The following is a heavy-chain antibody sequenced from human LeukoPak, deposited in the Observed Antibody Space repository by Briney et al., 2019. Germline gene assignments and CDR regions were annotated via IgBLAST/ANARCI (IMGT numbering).Heavy chain of an antibody. CDR1: GGTFSTYA. CDR3: ASEVVVITTGPHYFDY. J-gene: IGHJ4*02. D-gene: IGHD3-22*01. V-gene: IGHV1-69*05. CDR2: IIPIFGTA. Sequence: SVKVSCKASGGTFSTYAISWVRQAPGQGLEWMGGIIPIFGTANYAQKFQGRVTITTDESTSTAYMELSSLRSEDTAVYYCASEVVVITTGPHYFDYWGQGTLVTVSS.